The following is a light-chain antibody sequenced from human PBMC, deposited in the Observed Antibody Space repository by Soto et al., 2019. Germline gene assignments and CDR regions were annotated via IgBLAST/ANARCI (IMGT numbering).Light chain of an antibody. J-gene: IGLJ1*01. V-gene: IGLV2-18*02. CDR2: EVS. CDR3: SSYTTSSTYV. CDR1: SSDVGSYNR. Sequence: QPELTQPASVSGSPGESVTISYTGTSSDVGSYNRVSWYQQPPGTAPKLMIYEVSNRPSGVPDRFSGSKSGNTASLTISGLQAEDETDYYCSSYTTSSTYVFGTGTKVTVL.